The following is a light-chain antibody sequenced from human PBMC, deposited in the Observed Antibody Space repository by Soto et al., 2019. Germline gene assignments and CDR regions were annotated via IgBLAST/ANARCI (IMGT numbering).Light chain of an antibody. V-gene: IGLV1-47*02. CDR3: ATWDDSLSGRVV. J-gene: IGLJ3*02. Sequence: QSLLTQPPSASGTPGQRVTISCSGSSSNIGSNYVYWYQQLPGTAPKLLIANDSHRPSGVPDRFSGSKSGTSASLAISGLRSDDEADYYCATWDDSLSGRVVFGGGTKLTVL. CDR2: NDS. CDR1: SSNIGSNY.